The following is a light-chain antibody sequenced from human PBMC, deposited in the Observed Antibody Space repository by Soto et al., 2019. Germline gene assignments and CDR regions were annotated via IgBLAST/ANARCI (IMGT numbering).Light chain of an antibody. CDR2: AAS. CDR3: QQSYSTPLT. CDR1: QSISSY. V-gene: IGKV1-39*01. J-gene: IGKJ4*01. Sequence: DIQMTQSPSSLSASVGDRVTITCRASQSISSYLNWYQQKPGKAPKLLIYAASSLQSRVPSRFSGSGSGTDFTLTISSLQPEDFATFYCQQSYSTPLTFGGGTKVDIK.